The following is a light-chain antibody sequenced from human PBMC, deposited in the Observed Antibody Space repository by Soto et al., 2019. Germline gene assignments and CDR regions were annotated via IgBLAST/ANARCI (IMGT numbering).Light chain of an antibody. V-gene: IGLV2-8*01. Sequence: QSVLAQPRSASGSPGQSVTISCTGTSGDVGAYNYVSWYQQHPGKAPKLMIYEVNKRPSGVPDRFSGSKSGNTASLTVSGLQADDEADYYCSSYAGSNRVFGTGTKVTVL. CDR1: SGDVGAYNY. J-gene: IGLJ1*01. CDR3: SSYAGSNRV. CDR2: EVN.